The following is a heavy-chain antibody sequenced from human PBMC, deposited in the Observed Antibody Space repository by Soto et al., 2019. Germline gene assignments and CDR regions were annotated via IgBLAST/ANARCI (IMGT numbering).Heavy chain of an antibody. CDR2: VIPNLGVT. Sequence: SVKVSCKASGYTFTSYTIHWVRQAPGQGLEWMGRVIPNLGVTNYAKKFQGRFTIVVDTSTSTAYMELNSLRYEDTAVYYCARDKGYCSDTSCPDFDYWGQGTLVTVSS. CDR3: ARDKGYCSDTSCPDFDY. V-gene: IGHV1-69*04. CDR1: GYTFTSYT. D-gene: IGHD2-15*01. J-gene: IGHJ4*02.